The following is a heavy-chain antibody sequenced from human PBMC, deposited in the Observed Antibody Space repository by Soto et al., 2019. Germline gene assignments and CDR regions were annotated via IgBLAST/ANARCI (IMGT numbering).Heavy chain of an antibody. J-gene: IGHJ6*02. CDR1: GGSISSYY. CDR3: ARAGFPGEQREYYYYGMDV. Sequence: SETLSLTCTVSGGSISSYYWSWIRQPPGKGLEWIGYIYYSGSTNYNPSLKSRVTISVDTSNNQFSLKLSSVTDADTAVYYCARAGFPGEQREYYYYGMDVWGQGTTVTVSS. D-gene: IGHD1-26*01. CDR2: IYYSGST. V-gene: IGHV4-59*01.